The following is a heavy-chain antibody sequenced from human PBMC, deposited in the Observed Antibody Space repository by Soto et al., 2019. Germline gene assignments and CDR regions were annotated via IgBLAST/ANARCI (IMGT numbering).Heavy chain of an antibody. CDR1: GYSISGSYY. J-gene: IGHJ5*02. CDR2: IYHSGST. CDR3: ANELELGWFDP. V-gene: IGHV4-38-2*01. D-gene: IGHD1-7*01. Sequence: SETLSLTCAVSGYSISGSYYWGWIRQPPGKGLEWIGSIYHSGSTYYNPSLKSRVTISVDTSKNQFSLKLSSVNAADKAVYYCANELELGWFDPWGQGTLVTVSS.